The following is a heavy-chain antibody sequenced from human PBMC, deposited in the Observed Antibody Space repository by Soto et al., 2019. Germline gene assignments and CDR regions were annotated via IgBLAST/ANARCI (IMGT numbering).Heavy chain of an antibody. D-gene: IGHD3-3*01. CDR1: GYTFTSYG. CDR3: ASVNRYQGGHRSVFWSGYYTNYYYGMDV. V-gene: IGHV1-18*04. J-gene: IGHJ6*02. Sequence: ASVKVSCKASGYTFTSYGISWVRQAPGQGLEWMGWISANNGNTNYAQKLQGRVTMTRDTSTSTAYMELSSLRSEDTAVYYCASVNRYQGGHRSVFWSGYYTNYYYGMDVWGRATTFTV. CDR2: ISANNGNT.